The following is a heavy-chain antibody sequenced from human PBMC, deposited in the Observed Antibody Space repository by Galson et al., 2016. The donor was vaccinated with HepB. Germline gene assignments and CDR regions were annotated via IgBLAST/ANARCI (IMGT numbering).Heavy chain of an antibody. Sequence: SLRLSCAASGFTSSNYDMSWVRQAPGKGLQWVSVVRASGNGGSTHYADSVKGRFTISRDTSKNTLYLQMNSLRAEDTAVYYCAILGMYYRDTSDYFTEDFWGQGTRVTVSS. CDR2: VRASGNGGST. CDR3: AILGMYYRDTSDYFTEDF. J-gene: IGHJ4*02. V-gene: IGHV3-23*01. CDR1: GFTSSNYD. D-gene: IGHD3-22*01.